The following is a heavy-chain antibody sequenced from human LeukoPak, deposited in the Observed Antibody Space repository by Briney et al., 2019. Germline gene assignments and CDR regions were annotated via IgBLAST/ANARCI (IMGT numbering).Heavy chain of an antibody. CDR2: INGDGSWT. CDR3: VSFYETY. Sequence: GGSLRLSCAASGNYWMHWVRQAPGKGLVWVSHINGDGSWTTYADSVKGRFTICKDNAKNTVYLQMNNLRAEDTAVYYCVSFYETYWGRGTLVTVSS. CDR1: GNYW. V-gene: IGHV3-74*01. J-gene: IGHJ4*02. D-gene: IGHD2-2*01.